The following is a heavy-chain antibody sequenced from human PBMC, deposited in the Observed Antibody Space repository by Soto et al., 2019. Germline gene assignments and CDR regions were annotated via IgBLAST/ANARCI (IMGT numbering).Heavy chain of an antibody. D-gene: IGHD3-22*01. CDR2: IKKDGSEK. CDR3: VRVERELLSSYSDT. Sequence: EVQVVESGGGLVQPGGSLRLSCAASGFTLSNYWMTWVRQAPGKGLEWVANIKKDGSEKYYVDSVKGRFTISRDNAKNSLYLQLNSLRVEDTAVYYCVRVERELLSSYSDTWGQGTLVSVSS. CDR1: GFTLSNYW. V-gene: IGHV3-7*01. J-gene: IGHJ1*01.